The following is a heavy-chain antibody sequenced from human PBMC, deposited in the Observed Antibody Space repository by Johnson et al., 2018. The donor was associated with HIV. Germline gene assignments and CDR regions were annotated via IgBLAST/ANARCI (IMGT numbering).Heavy chain of an antibody. V-gene: IGHV3-66*01. J-gene: IGHJ3*02. CDR3: ARGDGYRRAFDI. CDR2: IYSGGSI. CDR1: GFTATTKY. D-gene: IGHD1-1*01. Sequence: VQLVESGGGLVQPGGSLRLSCAASGFTATTKYMSWVRQAPGKGLEWVSVIYSGGSIYYADSVKGRFTISRDNAKNSLYLQMNSLRAEDTAVYYCARGDGYRRAFDIWGQGTMVTVSS.